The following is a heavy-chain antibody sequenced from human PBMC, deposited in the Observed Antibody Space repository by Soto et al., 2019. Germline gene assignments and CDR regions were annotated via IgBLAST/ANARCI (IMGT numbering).Heavy chain of an antibody. D-gene: IGHD2-2*01. CDR2: INSDASHT. CDR3: VRDGHCITTSCYEHLFVT. J-gene: IGHJ5*02. V-gene: IGHV3-74*01. Sequence: EVQLVESGGGLVQPGGSLRLSCAASGFTFITYWMHWIRQVPGKGLEWVSRINSDASHTYYADSVKGRFTRSRDNAKNTLHMEMHNLTAEDTAVYSCVRDGHCITTSCYEHLFVTWGQGTLVTVSS. CDR1: GFTFITYW.